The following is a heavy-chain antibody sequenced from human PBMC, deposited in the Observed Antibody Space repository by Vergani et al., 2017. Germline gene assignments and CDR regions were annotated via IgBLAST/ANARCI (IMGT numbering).Heavy chain of an antibody. Sequence: QVQLQESGPGLVKPSETLSLTCTVSGGSISSYYWSWIRQPAGEGLEWIGRIYTSGSTNYNPSLKSRVTMSVDTSKNQFSLKLSSVTAADTAVYYCARDKPVRDAIFGEYYFDYWGQGTLVTVSS. CDR1: GGSISSYY. CDR2: IYTSGST. V-gene: IGHV4-4*07. J-gene: IGHJ4*02. CDR3: ARDKPVRDAIFGEYYFDY. D-gene: IGHD3-3*01.